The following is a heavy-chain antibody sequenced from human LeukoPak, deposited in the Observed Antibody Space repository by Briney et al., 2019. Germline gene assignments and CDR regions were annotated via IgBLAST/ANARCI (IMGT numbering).Heavy chain of an antibody. D-gene: IGHD6-13*01. CDR2: ISWNSGSI. J-gene: IGHJ4*02. CDR3: ARDMRSIAAAGSYFDY. CDR1: GFTFDDYA. Sequence: PGGSLRLSCAASGFTFDDYAMHWVRQAPGKGLEWVSGISWNSGSIGYADSVKGRFTISRDNAKNSLYLQMNSLRAEDTALYYCARDMRSIAAAGSYFDYWGQGTLVTVSS. V-gene: IGHV3-9*01.